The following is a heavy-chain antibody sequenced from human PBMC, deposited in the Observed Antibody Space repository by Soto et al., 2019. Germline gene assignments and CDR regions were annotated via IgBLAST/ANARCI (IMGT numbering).Heavy chain of an antibody. D-gene: IGHD6-13*01. J-gene: IGHJ4*02. V-gene: IGHV1-2*04. CDR2: INPNSGGT. CDR3: GRGIGYSSRGGY. CDR1: GYTFTGYY. Sequence: ASVKVSCKASGYTFTGYYMHWVRQAPGQGLEWMGWINPNSGGTNYAQKFQGWVTMTRDTSISTAYMELRSLRSDDTAVYYCGRGIGYSSRGGYWGQGTLVTVSS.